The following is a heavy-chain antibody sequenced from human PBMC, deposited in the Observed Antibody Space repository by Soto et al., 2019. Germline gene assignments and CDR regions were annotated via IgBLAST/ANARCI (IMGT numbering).Heavy chain of an antibody. CDR2: IYYSGST. D-gene: IGHD3-3*01. J-gene: IGHJ5*02. V-gene: IGHV4-39*01. CDR1: GGSISSSSYY. CDR3: ARPYDFWSGYHPFDP. Sequence: SETLSLTCTVSGGSISSSSYYWGWIRQPPGKGLEWIGSIYYSGSTYYNPSLKSRATISVDISKNQFSLRAEDTAVYYCARPYDFWSGYHPFDPWGQGTLVTVSS.